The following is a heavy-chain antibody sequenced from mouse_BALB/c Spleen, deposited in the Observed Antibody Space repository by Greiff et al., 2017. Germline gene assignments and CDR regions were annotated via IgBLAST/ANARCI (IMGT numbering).Heavy chain of an antibody. CDR2: ISSGGST. CDR3: ARFYGYDGGYYFDY. V-gene: IGHV5-6-5*01. D-gene: IGHD2-2*01. J-gene: IGHJ2*01. Sequence: EVKLMESGGGLVKPGGSLKLSCAASGFTFSSYAMSWVRQTPEKRLEWVASISSGGSTYYPDSVKGRFTISRDNARNILYLQMSSLRSEDTAMYYCARFYGYDGGYYFDYWGQGTTLTVSS. CDR1: GFTFSSYA.